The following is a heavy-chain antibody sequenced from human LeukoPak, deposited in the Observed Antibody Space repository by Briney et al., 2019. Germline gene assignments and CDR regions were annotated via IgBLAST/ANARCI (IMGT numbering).Heavy chain of an antibody. CDR1: GGTFSSYA. V-gene: IGHV1-69*01. CDR3: ASRLYCSNTRCRNFPFAY. D-gene: IGHD2-2*01. Sequence: SVKASCKASGGTFSSYAINWVRQAPGQGLEWMGGIIPIFGTANYAQKFQDRVTITADESTSTAYMELSSLKSEDTAIYYCASRLYCSNTRCRNFPFAYWGQGTLVTVSS. J-gene: IGHJ4*02. CDR2: IIPIFGTA.